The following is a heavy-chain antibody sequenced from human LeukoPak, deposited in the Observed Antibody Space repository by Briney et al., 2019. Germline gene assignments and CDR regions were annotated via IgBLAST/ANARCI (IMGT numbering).Heavy chain of an antibody. J-gene: IGHJ5*02. CDR3: ARGPWANYYYGSGSPPGFDP. CDR1: GGSISSSSYY. CDR2: IHYSGST. D-gene: IGHD3-10*01. Sequence: KSSETLSLTCTVSGGSISSSSYYWGWIRQPPGKGLEWIGSIHYSGSTYYNPSLKSRVTISVDTSKNQFSLKLSSVTAADTAVYYCARGPWANYYYGSGSPPGFDPWGQGTLVTVSS. V-gene: IGHV4-39*07.